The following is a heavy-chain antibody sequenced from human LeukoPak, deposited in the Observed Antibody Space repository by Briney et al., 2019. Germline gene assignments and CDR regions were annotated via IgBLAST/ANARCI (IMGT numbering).Heavy chain of an antibody. CDR3: ASSGYYGYWFDP. J-gene: IGHJ5*02. D-gene: IGHD3-22*01. CDR2: IYYSGST. Sequence: PSETLSLTCTVSGGSISSYYWSWIRQPPGKGLEWIGYIYYSGSTNYNPSLKSRVTISVDTSKNRFSLKLSSVTAADTAVYYCASSGYYGYWFDPWGQGTLVTVSS. CDR1: GGSISSYY. V-gene: IGHV4-59*01.